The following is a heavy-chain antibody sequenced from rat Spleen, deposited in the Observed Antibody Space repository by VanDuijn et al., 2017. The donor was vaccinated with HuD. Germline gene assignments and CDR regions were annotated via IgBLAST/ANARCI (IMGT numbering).Heavy chain of an antibody. V-gene: IGHV5-20*01. CDR1: GFTFSDYY. Sequence: EVQLVESDGGLVQPGRSLKLSCAASGFTFSDYYMAWVRQAPTKGLEWVATISSDGGNTYYRDSEKGRFTISRDNAKSSLYLQMDSLRSEDTSTYYCATKGFDYWGQGVMVTVSS. CDR3: ATKGFDY. CDR2: ISSDGGNT. J-gene: IGHJ2*01.